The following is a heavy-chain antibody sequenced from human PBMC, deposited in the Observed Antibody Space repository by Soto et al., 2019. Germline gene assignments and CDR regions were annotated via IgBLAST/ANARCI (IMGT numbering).Heavy chain of an antibody. Sequence: PGGSLRLSCAASGFTFSSYAMSWVRQAPGKGLEWVSAISGSGGSTYYADSVKGRFTISRDNAKNTLYLQMNSLRAEDTAVYYCARGGSLNWYFDLWGRGTLVTVSS. CDR1: GFTFSSYA. J-gene: IGHJ2*01. CDR3: ARGGSLNWYFDL. V-gene: IGHV3-23*01. CDR2: ISGSGGST. D-gene: IGHD1-26*01.